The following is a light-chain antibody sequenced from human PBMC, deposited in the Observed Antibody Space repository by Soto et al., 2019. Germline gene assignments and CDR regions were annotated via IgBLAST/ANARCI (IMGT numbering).Light chain of an antibody. Sequence: EIVMTQSPATLSVSPGARVPLSCRASQSLSSNLAWHQQKPGQAPRLLIYGASTRATGIPARFSGSGSGTEFTLTISSLQSEDIAVYYCQQYGSSPLTFGGGTKVDIK. CDR3: QQYGSSPLT. CDR1: QSLSSN. J-gene: IGKJ4*01. CDR2: GAS. V-gene: IGKV3-15*01.